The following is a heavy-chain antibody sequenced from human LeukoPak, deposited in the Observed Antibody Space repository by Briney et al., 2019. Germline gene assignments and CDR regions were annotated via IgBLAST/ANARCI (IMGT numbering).Heavy chain of an antibody. CDR3: ARHRYGPGSGRYLGDAFDI. V-gene: IGHV5-51*01. J-gene: IGHJ3*02. D-gene: IGHD6-19*01. CDR2: IYPDDSDT. Sequence: GESLKISCKGSGYSFTSYWIGWVRQMPGKGLEWMGIIYPDDSDTRYSPSFQGQVIISADKSISTAYLQWSSLKASDTAMYYCARHRYGPGSGRYLGDAFDIWGQGTMVTVSS. CDR1: GYSFTSYW.